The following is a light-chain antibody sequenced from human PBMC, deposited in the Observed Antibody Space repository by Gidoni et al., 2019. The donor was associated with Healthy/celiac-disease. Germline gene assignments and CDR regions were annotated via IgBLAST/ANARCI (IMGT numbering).Light chain of an antibody. J-gene: IGKJ1*01. CDR2: GAS. V-gene: IGKV3-20*01. CDR3: QQYGSSPL. CDR1: QSVSSSY. Sequence: EIVSTQSPGTLSLSPGERATLSCRASQSVSSSYLAWYQQKPGQAPRLLIYGASSRATGIPDRFSGSGSGTDFTLTISRLEPEDFAVYYCQQYGSSPLFXQXTKVXIK.